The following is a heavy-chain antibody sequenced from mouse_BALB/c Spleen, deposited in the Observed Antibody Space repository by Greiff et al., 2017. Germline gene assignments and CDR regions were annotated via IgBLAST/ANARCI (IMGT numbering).Heavy chain of an antibody. CDR1: GYSITSDYA. V-gene: IGHV3-2*02. CDR3: ARTLYYGPFAY. CDR2: ISYSGST. D-gene: IGHD1-2*01. J-gene: IGHJ3*01. Sequence: VQLKESGPGLVKPSQSLSLTCTVTGYSITSDYAWNWIRQFPGNKLEWMGYISYSGSTSYNPSLKSRISITRDTSKNQFFLQLNSVTTEDTATYYCARTLYYGPFAYWGQGTLVTVSA.